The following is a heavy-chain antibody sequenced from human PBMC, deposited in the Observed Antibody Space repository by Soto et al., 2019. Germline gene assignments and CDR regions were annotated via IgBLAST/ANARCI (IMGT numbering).Heavy chain of an antibody. CDR3: ARWGYSYGNLGGY. J-gene: IGHJ4*02. V-gene: IGHV3-21*01. CDR2: ISSSSSYI. Sequence: GGSLRLSCAASGFTFSSYSMNWVRQAPGKGLEWVSSISSSSSYIYYADSVKGRFTISRDNAKNSLYLQMNSLRAEDTAVYYCARWGYSYGNLGGYWGQGTLVTVSS. CDR1: GFTFSSYS. D-gene: IGHD5-18*01.